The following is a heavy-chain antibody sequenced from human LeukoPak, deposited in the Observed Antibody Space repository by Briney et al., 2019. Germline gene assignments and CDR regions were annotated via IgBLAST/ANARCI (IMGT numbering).Heavy chain of an antibody. J-gene: IGHJ3*02. CDR3: ARDLQGYSSSSSAFDI. CDR2: INWNGAST. Sequence: WGSLRLSCAVSGFTFDDYGMTWVRQAPGKGLEWVSGINWNGASTGYADSLKGRFTISRDNAKNSLYLQMNSLRAEDTALYYCARDLQGYSSSSSAFDIWGQGTMVTVSS. D-gene: IGHD6-13*01. CDR1: GFTFDDYG. V-gene: IGHV3-20*04.